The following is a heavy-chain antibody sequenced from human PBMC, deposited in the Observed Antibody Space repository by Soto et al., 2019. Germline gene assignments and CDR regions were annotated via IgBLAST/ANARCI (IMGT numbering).Heavy chain of an antibody. D-gene: IGHD3-22*01. Sequence: EVQLLESGGGLVQPGGSLRLSCAASGFTFSSYAMSWVRQAPGKGLEWVSAISGSGGSTYYADSVKGRFTISRDNSKNTLYLQMNSLRAEDTAVYYCAKDWGYYYDSSGYPYYFDYWGQGTLVTVSS. CDR2: ISGSGGST. CDR3: AKDWGYYYDSSGYPYYFDY. CDR1: GFTFSSYA. V-gene: IGHV3-23*01. J-gene: IGHJ4*02.